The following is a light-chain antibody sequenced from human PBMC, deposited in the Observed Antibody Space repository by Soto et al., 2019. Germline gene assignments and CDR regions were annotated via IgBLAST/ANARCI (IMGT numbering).Light chain of an antibody. CDR2: YSS. V-gene: IGKV3-15*01. CDR3: QPYNNWPLT. J-gene: IGKJ4*01. Sequence: EVMMTQFPDTVSVTPVETVTLSGVASQSVRTNLAWYQQRPGQAPRLLIHYSSTRASGVPTRFSGSRSGAEFTLTINSLQSEDFAVYYCQPYNNWPLTFGGGTKVDIK. CDR1: QSVRTN.